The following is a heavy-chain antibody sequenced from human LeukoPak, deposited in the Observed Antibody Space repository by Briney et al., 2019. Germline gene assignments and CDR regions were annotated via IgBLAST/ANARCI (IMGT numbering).Heavy chain of an antibody. CDR1: GFTFRSSW. Sequence: GGSLRLSCVASGFTFRSSWMHWVRQAPGKGLVWVSRINTDGSTTSYADSVKGRFAISRDNAKNTLYLQMNSLRADDTAVYYCAKDRPTVYSSSWLHFLDSWGQGTLVTVSS. J-gene: IGHJ4*02. D-gene: IGHD6-13*01. CDR3: AKDRPTVYSSSWLHFLDS. V-gene: IGHV3-74*01. CDR2: INTDGSTT.